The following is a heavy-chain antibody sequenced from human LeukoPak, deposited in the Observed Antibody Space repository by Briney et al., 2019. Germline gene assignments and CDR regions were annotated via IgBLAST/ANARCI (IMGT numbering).Heavy chain of an antibody. Sequence: GGSLRLSCAASGFNLANHAMSWVRQTAGKGLEWVSAISGGGDITYYADSVKGRFTISRDNSKDTLFLQMHSLRPGDTAVYYCVREDTPATANYWGQGTLVTISS. D-gene: IGHD2-21*02. CDR1: GFNLANHA. CDR2: ISGGGDIT. J-gene: IGHJ4*02. V-gene: IGHV3-23*01. CDR3: VREDTPATANY.